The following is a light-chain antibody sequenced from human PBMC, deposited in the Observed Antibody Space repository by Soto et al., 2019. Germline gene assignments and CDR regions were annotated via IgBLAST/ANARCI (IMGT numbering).Light chain of an antibody. CDR3: QHYDYLPL. V-gene: IGKV1-12*01. J-gene: IGKJ3*01. CDR1: QAIDSW. CDR2: TGS. Sequence: DIQMTQSPSSVSASVGDRVTITCRASQAIDSWLAWYQQKPGEAPKLLIFTGSLLHSGVPPRFSGGGSGTDFTFTISSLQPEDVATYYCQHYDYLPLFGPGTKVDLK.